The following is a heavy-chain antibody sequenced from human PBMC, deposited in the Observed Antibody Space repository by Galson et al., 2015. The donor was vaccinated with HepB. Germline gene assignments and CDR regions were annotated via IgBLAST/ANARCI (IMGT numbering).Heavy chain of an antibody. CDR1: GGSISGTNW. J-gene: IGHJ4*02. V-gene: IGHV4-4*02. CDR2: ISHSGST. CDR3: VANGYYTLEH. D-gene: IGHD3-3*01. Sequence: SETLSLTCAVSGGSISGTNWWSWVRQPPGKGLEWIGEISHSGSTNYNPSLKSRIPIPVDKSKNQFSLQLTSVPAADTAVSYCVANGYYTLEHWGQGTPVTVSS.